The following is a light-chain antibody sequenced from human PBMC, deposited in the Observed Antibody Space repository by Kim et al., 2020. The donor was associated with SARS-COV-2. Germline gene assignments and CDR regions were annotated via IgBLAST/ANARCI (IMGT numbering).Light chain of an antibody. J-gene: IGKJ2*01. Sequence: SGVPSRFSGSGSGTEFTLTITSLHPEDFATYYCQQRYNTPRYTFGQVTKLEI. V-gene: IGKV1-39*01. CDR3: QQRYNTPRYT.